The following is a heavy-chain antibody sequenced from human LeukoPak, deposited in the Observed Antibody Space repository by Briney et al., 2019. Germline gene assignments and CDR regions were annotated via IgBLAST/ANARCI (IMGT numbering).Heavy chain of an antibody. V-gene: IGHV1-2*02. D-gene: IGHD1-26*01. Sequence: ASVKVSCKASGYTFTGYYMHWVRQAPGQGLEWMGWINPNSGGTNYAQKFQGRVTMTRDTSISTAYMELSRLRSNDTAVYYCARCPSGYDDFDIWGQGTMVTVSS. CDR1: GYTFTGYY. CDR2: INPNSGGT. CDR3: ARCPSGYDDFDI. J-gene: IGHJ3*02.